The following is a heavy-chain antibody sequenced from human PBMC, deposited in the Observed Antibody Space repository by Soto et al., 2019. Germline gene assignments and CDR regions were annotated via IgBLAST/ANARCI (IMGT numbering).Heavy chain of an antibody. J-gene: IGHJ6*03. CDR3: ARMVRGSNIDYYHYMDV. D-gene: IGHD3-10*01. CDR1: GYTFRSHG. CDR2: ISGDNGDT. V-gene: IGHV1-18*01. Sequence: QVELVQSGAEVKKPGASVKVSCKASGYTFRSHGISWVRQAPGQGLEWMGWISGDNGDTNYAQKLPGRGTVTTDTSTSTAYMELRSLRSEDTAVYYCARMVRGSNIDYYHYMDVWGKGTPVTVSS.